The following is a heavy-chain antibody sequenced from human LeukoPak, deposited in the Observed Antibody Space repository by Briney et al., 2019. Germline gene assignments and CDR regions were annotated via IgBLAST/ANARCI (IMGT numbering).Heavy chain of an antibody. V-gene: IGHV3-23*01. D-gene: IGHD3-16*01. CDR3: AKASGGPTRNFDY. Sequence: GGSLRLSCAAPGFTFSDYALSWVRQAPGKGLEWVSAISGSGGGTYYADSVKGRFTISRDYSKNTLYLQMNTLRAEDTAFYYCAKASGGPTRNFDYWGQGTLVTVSS. J-gene: IGHJ4*02. CDR2: ISGSGGGT. CDR1: GFTFSDYA.